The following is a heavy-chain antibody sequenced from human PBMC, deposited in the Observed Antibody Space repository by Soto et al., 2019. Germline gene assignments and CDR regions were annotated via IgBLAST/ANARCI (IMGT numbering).Heavy chain of an antibody. Sequence: QVQLVQAGADVKKPGASVKVACKASGYTFTSYGISWVRQAPVQGLEWMGWISAYNGNTNYAQKLQGRVTMTTDTSTSTAYMELRSRRSDDTAVYYCARGDIVVVEGGAFDIWGQGTMVTVSS. D-gene: IGHD2-15*01. CDR3: ARGDIVVVEGGAFDI. J-gene: IGHJ3*02. CDR2: ISAYNGNT. CDR1: GYTFTSYG. V-gene: IGHV1-18*01.